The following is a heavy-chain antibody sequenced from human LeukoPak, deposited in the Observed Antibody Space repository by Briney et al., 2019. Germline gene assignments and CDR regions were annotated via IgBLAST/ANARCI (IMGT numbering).Heavy chain of an antibody. Sequence: GRSLRLSCAASGFTFNNYGMHYVRQAPGKGLEWVAVISDDGRNKNYADSVKGRFTISRDNSNNTLYLQMNSLRAEDTGVYYCAKDRETTASGAFDYWGQGTLVTVSS. CDR1: GFTFNNYG. CDR2: ISDDGRNK. CDR3: AKDRETTASGAFDY. D-gene: IGHD1-1*01. V-gene: IGHV3-30*18. J-gene: IGHJ4*02.